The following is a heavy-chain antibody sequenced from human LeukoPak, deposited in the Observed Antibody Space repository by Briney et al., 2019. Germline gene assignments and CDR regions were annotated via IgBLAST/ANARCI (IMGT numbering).Heavy chain of an antibody. D-gene: IGHD1-26*01. J-gene: IGHJ4*02. CDR2: ASYSGGT. V-gene: IGHV4-31*03. CDR3: ATAEWEYFYFDS. CDR1: GGSFTGGGYY. Sequence: SETLSLTCSVSGGSFTGGGYYWSWIRQHPGKGLEWIGFASYSGGTYYNPSLMSRITISVDRSQNQFSLRMRDVAAADTAVYFCATAEWEYFYFDSWGQGALVAVSS.